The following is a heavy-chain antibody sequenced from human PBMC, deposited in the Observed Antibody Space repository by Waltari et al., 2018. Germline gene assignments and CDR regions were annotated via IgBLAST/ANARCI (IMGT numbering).Heavy chain of an antibody. J-gene: IGHJ3*02. CDR3: ARDPPQLADAFDI. CDR1: GVSISSGRYY. V-gene: IGHV4-61*02. CDR2: IYTSGST. Sequence: QVQLQESGPGLVKPSETLSLTCSVSGVSISSGRYYWPWIRQPAGKGLEWIGRIYTSGSTNYNPSLRSRLTISVDTSNNQFSLKLSSVTAADTAVYYCARDPPQLADAFDIWGQGTMVTVSS. D-gene: IGHD3-10*01.